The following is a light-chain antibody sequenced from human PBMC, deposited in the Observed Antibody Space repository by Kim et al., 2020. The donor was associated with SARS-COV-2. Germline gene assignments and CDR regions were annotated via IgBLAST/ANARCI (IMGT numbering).Light chain of an antibody. CDR2: EDS. J-gene: IGLJ2*01. CDR3: SSYADSNNVL. V-gene: IGLV2-8*01. Sequence: QSALTQPPSASGSPGQSVTISCTGTSSDVGGYTYVSWYQQHPGKAPKLMIFEDSKRPSGVPDRFSGSKSGNTASLTVSGLQAVDEADYYCSSYADSNNVLFGGGTKLTVL. CDR1: SSDVGGYTY.